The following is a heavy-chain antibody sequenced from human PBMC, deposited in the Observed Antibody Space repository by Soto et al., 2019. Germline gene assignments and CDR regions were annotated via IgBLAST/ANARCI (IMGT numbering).Heavy chain of an antibody. Sequence: QVQLVESGGGLVRPGGSLRLSCEASGFTFRDYYMTWFRQAPGKGLEWLSYIDSSTKYTNYADSVKGRFTISRDNAKNPLYLQMNSLRVDDTAVYYCAREYYYTMDVWGQGTMVTVSS. CDR2: IDSSTKYT. CDR3: AREYYYTMDV. V-gene: IGHV3-11*05. CDR1: GFTFRDYY. J-gene: IGHJ6*02.